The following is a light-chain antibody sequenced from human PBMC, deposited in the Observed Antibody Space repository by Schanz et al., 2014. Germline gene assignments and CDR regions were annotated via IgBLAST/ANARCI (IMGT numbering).Light chain of an antibody. CDR1: SSNIGADYD. CDR3: QSYDSSLSAL. J-gene: IGLJ2*01. Sequence: QSVLTQPPSITGAPGQRVLISCSGSSSNIGADYDVHWYQQLPGAAPKLLIFDNNNRPSGVPDRFSGSRSGTSASLAITGLQAEDEADYYCQSYDSSLSALFGGGTKVTVL. V-gene: IGLV1-40*01. CDR2: DNN.